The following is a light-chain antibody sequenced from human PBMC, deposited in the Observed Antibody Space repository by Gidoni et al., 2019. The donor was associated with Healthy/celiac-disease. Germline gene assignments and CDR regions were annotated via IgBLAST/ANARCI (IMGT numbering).Light chain of an antibody. CDR1: QDISNY. CDR2: DAS. J-gene: IGKJ3*01. CDR3: QQYDNLPFFT. Sequence: DIQMTQSPSSLSASVGDRVTITCQASQDISNYLNWYQQKPGKAPKLLIYDASNLETGVPSRFSGSGSGTDFTFTISSLQPEDSATYYCQQYDNLPFFTFGPGTKVDIK. V-gene: IGKV1-33*01.